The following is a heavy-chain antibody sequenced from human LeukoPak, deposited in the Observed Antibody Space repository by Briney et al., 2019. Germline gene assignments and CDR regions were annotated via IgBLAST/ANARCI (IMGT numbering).Heavy chain of an antibody. CDR3: AGLINNDSSGDADTFDM. CDR1: GGSMRSHY. J-gene: IGHJ3*02. Sequence: PSETQSLTCTVSGGSMRSHYWSWIRQTPGKGLEWIGYIYYSGSTRYNPSLQSRVTISVDTSKNQFSLKLTSVTATDTAVYYCAGLINNDSSGDADTFDMWGQGTVVTVFS. V-gene: IGHV4-59*11. CDR2: IYYSGST. D-gene: IGHD6-25*01.